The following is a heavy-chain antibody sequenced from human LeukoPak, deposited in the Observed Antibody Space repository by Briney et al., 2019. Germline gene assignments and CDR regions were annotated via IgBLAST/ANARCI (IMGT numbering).Heavy chain of an antibody. CDR2: IYPGDSDT. V-gene: IGHV5-51*01. CDR1: GYSFTSYW. Sequence: GESLKISCKGSGYSFTSYWIGWVRQMPGKGLEWMGIIYPGDSDTRYSPSFEGQVTISADKSIRTAYLQWSSLKASDTAMYYCARYCSGGSCYWTRWYAFDIWGQGTMVTVSS. D-gene: IGHD2-15*01. J-gene: IGHJ3*02. CDR3: ARYCSGGSCYWTRWYAFDI.